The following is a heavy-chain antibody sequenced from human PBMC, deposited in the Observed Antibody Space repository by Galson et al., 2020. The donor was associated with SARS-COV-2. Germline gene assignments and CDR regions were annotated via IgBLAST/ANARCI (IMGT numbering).Heavy chain of an antibody. D-gene: IGHD3-3*01. J-gene: IGHJ6*03. V-gene: IGHV1-2*06. CDR1: GYTFTVYH. Sequence: ASVKVSCKASGYTFTVYHIHWLRQAPGQGPEWMGRMNPNGCGAIYAQNFQGRVTLTRDTSISAAYMELSGLTFEDTAVYYCARDRLGEGGFWSGALYYYHMDVWGKGTTVTVSS. CDR2: MNPNGCGA. CDR3: ARDRLGEGGFWSGALYYYHMDV.